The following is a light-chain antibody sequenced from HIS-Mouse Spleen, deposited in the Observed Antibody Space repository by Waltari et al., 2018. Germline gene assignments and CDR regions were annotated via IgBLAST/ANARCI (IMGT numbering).Light chain of an antibody. CDR1: SSNSGSNY. J-gene: IGLJ2*01. CDR3: AAWDDSLNGPV. V-gene: IGLV1-47*01. CDR2: RNK. Sequence: QSVLTQPPSASGTPGQRATISCSANSSNSGSNYVYWYRQLPGTAPKLPIYRNKQRPLGFPDRFSGSKSGPAASLAILGLQSEDGADYYCAAWDDSLNGPVFGGGNKLTVL.